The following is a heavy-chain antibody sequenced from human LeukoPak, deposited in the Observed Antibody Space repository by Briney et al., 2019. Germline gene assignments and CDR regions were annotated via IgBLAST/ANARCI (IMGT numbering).Heavy chain of an antibody. CDR3: AKDGRSSTPGY. V-gene: IGHV3-23*01. D-gene: IGHD2-2*01. CDR2: ISAGGGST. CDR1: GFTFSSYA. J-gene: IGHJ4*02. Sequence: GGSLRLSCVISGFTFSSYAMSWVRQAPGKGLEWVSGISAGGGSTYHADSVKGRFTISRDNSKNTLYLQMNSLRAEDTAVYYCAKDGRSSTPGYWGQGTLVTVSS.